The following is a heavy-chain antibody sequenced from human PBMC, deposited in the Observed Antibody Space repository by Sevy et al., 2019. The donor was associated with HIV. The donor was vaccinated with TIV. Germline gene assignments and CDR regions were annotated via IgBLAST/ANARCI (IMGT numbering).Heavy chain of an antibody. Sequence: GRSLRLSCAASGFTFSSYAMSWVRQAPGKGLEWVSAISGSGGSTYYADSVKGRFTISRDNSKNTLYLQMNSLRAEDTAVYCSAKGERAPDYWGQGTLVTVSS. CDR3: AKGERAPDY. CDR1: GFTFSSYA. J-gene: IGHJ4*02. V-gene: IGHV3-23*01. D-gene: IGHD1-1*01. CDR2: ISGSGGST.